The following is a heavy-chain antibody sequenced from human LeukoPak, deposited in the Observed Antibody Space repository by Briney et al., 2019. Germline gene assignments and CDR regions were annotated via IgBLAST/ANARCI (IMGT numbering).Heavy chain of an antibody. CDR1: GFTFSTYS. CDR3: AKPYGYDSRDY. D-gene: IGHD5-18*01. V-gene: IGHV3-23*01. Sequence: GGSLRLSCAASGFTFSTYSMIWVRQAPGKGLEWVSAISGSGFRTYFADFVKGRFTISRDNSKNTLYLQMNSLRAEDTAVYYCAKPYGYDSRDYWGQGTLVTVSS. J-gene: IGHJ4*02. CDR2: ISGSGFRT.